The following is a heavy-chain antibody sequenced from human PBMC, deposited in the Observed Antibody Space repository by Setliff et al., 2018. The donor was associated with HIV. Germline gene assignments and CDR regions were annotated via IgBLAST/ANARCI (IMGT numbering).Heavy chain of an antibody. CDR2: IYSTGST. J-gene: IGHJ4*02. V-gene: IGHV4-59*11. CDR3: AKGAGFYGDYTFDH. Sequence: SETLSLTCTVSGASITSHYWSWIRQSPGREREWVGYIYSTGSTNYNPSPQSRVTISMVASRNQFSLMVTSVTAADTAVYYCAKGAGFYGDYTFDHWGQGRQVTVSS. D-gene: IGHD4-17*01. CDR1: GASITSHY.